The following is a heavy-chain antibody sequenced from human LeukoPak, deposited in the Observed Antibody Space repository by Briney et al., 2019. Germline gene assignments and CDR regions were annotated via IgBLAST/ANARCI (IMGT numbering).Heavy chain of an antibody. J-gene: IGHJ4*02. CDR3: AGGKQREYLLPRGDY. D-gene: IGHD2-2*01. CDR1: GFTFSSYS. CDR2: ISSSSSYI. Sequence: GGSLRLSCAASGFTFSSYSMNWVRQAPGKGLEWVSSISSSSSYIYYADSVKGRFTISRDNAKNSLYLQMNSLRAEDTAVYYCAGGKQREYLLPRGDYWGQGTLVTVSS. V-gene: IGHV3-21*01.